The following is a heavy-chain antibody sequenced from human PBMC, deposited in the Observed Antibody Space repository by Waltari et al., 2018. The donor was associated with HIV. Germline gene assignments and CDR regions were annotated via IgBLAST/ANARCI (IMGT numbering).Heavy chain of an antibody. CDR1: GYTFASYY. V-gene: IGHV1-2*06. CDR2: ITPQSCGT. CDR3: ARTYFFDYSDYYSPAFDL. D-gene: IGHD2-21*02. J-gene: IGHJ3*01. Sequence: QEHLIQSGPQLRKPGASVRVSCLASGYTFASYYMHRLRQSPGEGPEWLGRITPQSCGTNSVPKFQDRVLMTLNISLNTSYLDLKDFTSGDTAVYFCARTYFFDYSDYYSPAFDLWGQGTTVVVSS.